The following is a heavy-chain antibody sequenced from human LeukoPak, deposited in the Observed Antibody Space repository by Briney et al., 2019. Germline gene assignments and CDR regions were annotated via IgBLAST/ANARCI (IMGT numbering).Heavy chain of an antibody. D-gene: IGHD3-22*01. CDR1: GGTFSSHA. V-gene: IGHV1-69*05. CDR2: IIPIFGTA. J-gene: IGHJ5*02. CDR3: ARVPIYYDSSGYYP. Sequence: SVKVSCKASGGTFSSHAISWVRQAPGQGLEWMGRIIPIFGTANYAQKFQGRVTITTDESTSTAYMELSSLRSEDTAVYYCARVPIYYDSSGYYPWGQGTLVTVSS.